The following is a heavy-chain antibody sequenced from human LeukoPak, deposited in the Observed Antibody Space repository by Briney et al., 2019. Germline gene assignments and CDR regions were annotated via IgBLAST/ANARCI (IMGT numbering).Heavy chain of an antibody. J-gene: IGHJ4*02. V-gene: IGHV3-23*01. CDR3: AKVAAVAARSGPSDY. Sequence: GGSLRLSCAASGFTFSNYAMSWVRQAPGKGLEWVSGISGSGGSTYYADSVKGRFTISRDNSKNTLYLQMNSLRAEDTAVYYCAKVAAVAARSGPSDYWGQGTLVTVSS. D-gene: IGHD6-19*01. CDR1: GFTFSNYA. CDR2: ISGSGGST.